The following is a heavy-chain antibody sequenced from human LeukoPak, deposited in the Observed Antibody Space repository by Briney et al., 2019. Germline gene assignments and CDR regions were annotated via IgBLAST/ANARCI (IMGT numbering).Heavy chain of an antibody. CDR2: IKPDGSGT. J-gene: IGHJ4*02. V-gene: IGHV3-74*01. D-gene: IGHD1-1*01. CDR1: GFTFSTYW. CDR3: ASGKLDY. Sequence: GGSLRLSCAASGFTFSTYWMHWVRQAPGKGLVWVSRIKPDGSGTSYADSVKGRFTISRDNAKNTLYLQMNSLRAEDTAVYYCASGKLDYWGQGTLVTVSS.